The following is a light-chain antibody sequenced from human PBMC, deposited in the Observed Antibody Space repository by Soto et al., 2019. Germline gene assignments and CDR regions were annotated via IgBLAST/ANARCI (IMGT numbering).Light chain of an antibody. V-gene: IGLV3-1*01. J-gene: IGLJ2*01. CDR2: QDT. Sequence: SYELTQPPSVSVSPGQTASITCSGDKLGDKYASWYQLKPGQPPVLVIYQDTKRPSGIPERFSGSNSGTTATLSISGTQAMDEADYYCQAWDTSTVVFGGGTKLTVL. CDR3: QAWDTSTVV. CDR1: KLGDKY.